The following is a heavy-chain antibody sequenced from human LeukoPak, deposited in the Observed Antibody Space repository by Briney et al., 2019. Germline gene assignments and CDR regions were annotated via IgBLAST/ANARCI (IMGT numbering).Heavy chain of an antibody. Sequence: PGGSLRLSCAASGFTFSDHYMDWVRQAPGKGLEWVGRSRNKGNRYTTQYAASVKGRFTISRDNSKNTLYLQMNSLRAEDTAVYYCAKDRQGSGSYSFDYWGQGTLVTVSS. V-gene: IGHV3-72*01. CDR1: GFTFSDHY. CDR3: AKDRQGSGSYSFDY. D-gene: IGHD1-26*01. CDR2: SRNKGNRYTT. J-gene: IGHJ4*02.